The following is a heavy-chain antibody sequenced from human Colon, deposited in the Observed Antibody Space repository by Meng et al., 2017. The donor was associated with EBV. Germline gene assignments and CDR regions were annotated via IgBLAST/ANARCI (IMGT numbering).Heavy chain of an antibody. V-gene: IGHV4-30-4*08. Sequence: HRRDPGHGLWRPCPPLLLPDGFLVSLTVGGCHHGSWIRQAPGKGLYWIGQVYFTGHTSSNPSLQSRASISVDTSKNQFSLKLTSVTATDTAVYYCAAYVAGAGGWGYWGQGTLVTVSS. CDR3: AAYVAGAGGWGY. CDR1: VSLTVGGCHH. D-gene: IGHD6-19*01. J-gene: IGHJ4*02. CDR2: VYFTGHT.